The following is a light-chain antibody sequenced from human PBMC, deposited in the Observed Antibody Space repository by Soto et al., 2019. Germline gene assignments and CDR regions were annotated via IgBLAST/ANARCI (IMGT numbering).Light chain of an antibody. CDR2: EVS. Sequence: QSALTQPPSASGSPGQSVTISCTGTSCDVGGYNYVSWYQQHPGKAPKLLVYEVSKRPSGVPDRFSGFKSGNTASLTVSGLQAEEEADYYCSSYAGSNNLVFCGGTKVTVL. V-gene: IGLV2-8*01. CDR3: SSYAGSNNLV. CDR1: SCDVGGYNY. J-gene: IGLJ2*01.